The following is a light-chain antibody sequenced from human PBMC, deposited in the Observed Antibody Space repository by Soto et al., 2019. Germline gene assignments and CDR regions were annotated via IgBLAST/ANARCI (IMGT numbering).Light chain of an antibody. CDR3: QSYGSSLSVV. CDR2: GNS. J-gene: IGLJ2*01. CDR1: SSNIGAGYD. Sequence: QSVLTQPPSVSGAPGQRVTISCTGSSSNIGAGYDVHWYQQLPGTAPKLLIYGNSNRPSGVPDRFSGSKSGTSASLAITGLQAEDEADYYCQSYGSSLSVVFGGGTKRTVL. V-gene: IGLV1-40*01.